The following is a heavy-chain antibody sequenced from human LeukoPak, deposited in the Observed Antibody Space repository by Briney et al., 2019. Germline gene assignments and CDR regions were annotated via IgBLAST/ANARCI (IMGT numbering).Heavy chain of an antibody. Sequence: GGSLRLSYAASGFTFSNNAMSWVRQAPGKGLEWVSATSTSGGSAYYADSVKGRFTISRDNSQNTLYLQMDSLRADDTAVYYCARYSGSYYYPPAWDLWGQGTLVTVSS. D-gene: IGHD1-26*01. J-gene: IGHJ4*02. V-gene: IGHV3-23*01. CDR3: ARYSGSYYYPPAWDL. CDR1: GFTFSNNA. CDR2: TSTSGGSA.